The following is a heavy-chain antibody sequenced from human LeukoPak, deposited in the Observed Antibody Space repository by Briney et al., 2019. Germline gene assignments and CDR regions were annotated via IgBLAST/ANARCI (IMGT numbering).Heavy chain of an antibody. V-gene: IGHV3-21*01. CDR2: ISSSSSYI. CDR1: GFTFSSYS. Sequence: GGSLRLSCAASGFTFSSYSMNWVRQAPGKGLEWVSSISSSSSYIYYADSVKGRFTIPRDNAKNSLYLQMNSLRAEDTAVYYCARDKRVGASDYWGQGTLVTVSS. D-gene: IGHD1-26*01. J-gene: IGHJ4*02. CDR3: ARDKRVGASDY.